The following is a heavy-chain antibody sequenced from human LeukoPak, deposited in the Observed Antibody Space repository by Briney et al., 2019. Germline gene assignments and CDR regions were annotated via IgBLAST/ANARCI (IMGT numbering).Heavy chain of an antibody. Sequence: ASVKVSCTASGYTFTGYYVHWVRQAPGQGLEWMGWINPNSGGTNYAQKFQGRVTMTRDTSISTAYMELSRLRSDDTAVYYCARDPSDYSNSNWFDPWGQGTLVTVSS. D-gene: IGHD4-11*01. CDR2: INPNSGGT. CDR1: GYTFTGYY. J-gene: IGHJ5*02. CDR3: ARDPSDYSNSNWFDP. V-gene: IGHV1-2*02.